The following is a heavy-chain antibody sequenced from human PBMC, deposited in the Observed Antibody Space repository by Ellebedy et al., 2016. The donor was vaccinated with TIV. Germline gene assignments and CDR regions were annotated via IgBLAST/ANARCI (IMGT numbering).Heavy chain of an antibody. V-gene: IGHV3-11*06. D-gene: IGHD6-13*01. CDR2: ITSSSNT. Sequence: GESLKISCAASGFKFSDYQMSWIRQAPGKGLEWVSYITSSSNTHYAYSVKGRFTISRDNAKNSLYLQMNSLRVEDTAVYDCARDSDFSSSWYGNAFDIWGQGTMVTVSS. CDR3: ARDSDFSSSWYGNAFDI. CDR1: GFKFSDYQ. J-gene: IGHJ3*02.